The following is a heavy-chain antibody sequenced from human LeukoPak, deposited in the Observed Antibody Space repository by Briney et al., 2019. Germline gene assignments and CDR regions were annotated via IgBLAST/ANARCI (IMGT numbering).Heavy chain of an antibody. Sequence: PSETLSLTCTVSGGSISSSSYCWGWIRQPPGKGLEWIGEIHQSGSTNYNPSLKSRVTISVDTSKNQFSLKLSSVTAADTAMYYCTRANGYGLIDYWGQGTLVTVSS. CDR3: TRANGYGLIDY. V-gene: IGHV4-39*07. D-gene: IGHD3-10*01. CDR1: GGSISSSSYC. J-gene: IGHJ4*02. CDR2: IHQSGST.